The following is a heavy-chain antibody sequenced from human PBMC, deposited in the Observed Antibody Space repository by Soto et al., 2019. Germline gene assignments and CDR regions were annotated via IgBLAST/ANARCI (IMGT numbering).Heavy chain of an antibody. Sequence: SETLSLTCSVSGDYIHVGGYYWTWIRQRPGKGLEWMGYIYYTGKTYYNPSLESRLTMSVDRSKNQFSLRLTSVTAADTAVYFCGRDLTSNANCIDPWGQGTLVTVSA. CDR1: GDYIHVGGYY. CDR2: IYYTGKT. V-gene: IGHV4-31*02. J-gene: IGHJ5*02. D-gene: IGHD2-2*01. CDR3: GRDLTSNANCIDP.